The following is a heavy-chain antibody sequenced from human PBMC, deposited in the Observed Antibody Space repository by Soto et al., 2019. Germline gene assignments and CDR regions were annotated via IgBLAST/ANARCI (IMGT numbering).Heavy chain of an antibody. CDR1: GGSISSSSYY. V-gene: IGHV4-39*07. Sequence: PSETLSLTCTVSGGSISSSSYYWGWIRQPPGKGLEWIGSIYYSGSTNYNPSLKSRVTISVDTSKNQFSLKLSSVTAADTAVYYCARFDYYDSSGYLDFGPIWGQGTLVTVSS. CDR3: ARFDYYDSSGYLDFGPI. CDR2: IYYSGST. J-gene: IGHJ4*02. D-gene: IGHD3-22*01.